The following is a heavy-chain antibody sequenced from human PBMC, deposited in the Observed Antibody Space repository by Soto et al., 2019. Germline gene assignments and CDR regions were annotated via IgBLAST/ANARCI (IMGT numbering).Heavy chain of an antibody. J-gene: IGHJ6*02. CDR3: SNDTRPTINSALSL. CDR1: GFTFSDYA. Sequence: GGSLRLPCAASGFTFSDYAMSWVRQAPGKGLEWVSAIDGSSATTNYADSVKGRFTISRDNSKNTLFLHMSGLRAEDTAVYYFSNDTRPTINSALSLWGQRTT. V-gene: IGHV3-23*01. D-gene: IGHD2-21*01. CDR2: IDGSSATT.